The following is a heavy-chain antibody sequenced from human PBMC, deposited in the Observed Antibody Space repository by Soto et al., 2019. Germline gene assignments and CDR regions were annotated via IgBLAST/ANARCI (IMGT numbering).Heavy chain of an antibody. V-gene: IGHV3-9*01. D-gene: IGHD2-2*01. CDR3: AKGGQLRTEGGGY. CDR2: ISWNSGSI. Sequence: EVQLVESGGGLVQPGRSLRLSCAASGFTFDDYAMHWVRQAPGKGLEWVSGISWNSGSIGYADSVKGRFTISRDNAKNSLYLQMNSLGAEDTALYYCAKGGQLRTEGGGYWGQGTLVTVSS. CDR1: GFTFDDYA. J-gene: IGHJ4*02.